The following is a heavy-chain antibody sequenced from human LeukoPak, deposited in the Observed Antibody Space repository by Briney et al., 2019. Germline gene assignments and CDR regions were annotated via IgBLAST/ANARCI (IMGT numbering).Heavy chain of an antibody. CDR3: AREDVGQLRVFDY. Sequence: GGSLRLSCAASGFTFSSYWMSWVRQAPGKGLEWVANIKQDGSEKYYVDSVKGRFTISRDNAKNSLYLQMNSLRAEDTAVYYCAREDVGQLRVFDYWGQGTLVTVSS. CDR2: IKQDGSEK. D-gene: IGHD6-13*01. V-gene: IGHV3-7*01. CDR1: GFTFSSYW. J-gene: IGHJ4*02.